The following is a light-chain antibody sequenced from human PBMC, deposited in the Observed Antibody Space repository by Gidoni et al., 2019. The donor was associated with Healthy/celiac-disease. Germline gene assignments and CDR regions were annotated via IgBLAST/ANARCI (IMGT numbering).Light chain of an antibody. Sequence: EIVLTLSPSTLSLSPGEKATLSCRASQSVSSSYLAWYQQKPGQAPRLLIYGASSRATGIPDRFSGSGSGTDFTLTISRLEPEDFAVYDCQQYGSSPTLTFGGXTKVEIK. CDR3: QQYGSSPTLT. CDR1: QSVSSSY. V-gene: IGKV3-20*01. J-gene: IGKJ4*01. CDR2: GAS.